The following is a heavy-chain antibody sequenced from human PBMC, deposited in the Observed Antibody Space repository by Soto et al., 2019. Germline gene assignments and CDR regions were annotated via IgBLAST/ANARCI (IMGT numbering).Heavy chain of an antibody. V-gene: IGHV4-59*08. D-gene: IGHD6-13*01. CDR1: GGSISSYY. CDR2: IYYSGST. CDR3: ARAKAPLYSSSWYWFDP. Sequence: SETLSLTCTVSGGSISSYYWSWIRQPPGKGLEWIGYIYYSGSTNYNSSLKSRVTISVDTSKNQFSLKLSSVTAADTAVYYCARAKAPLYSSSWYWFDPWGQGTLVTVSS. J-gene: IGHJ5*02.